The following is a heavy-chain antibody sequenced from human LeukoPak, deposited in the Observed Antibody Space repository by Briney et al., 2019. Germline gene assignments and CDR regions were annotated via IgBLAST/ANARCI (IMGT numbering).Heavy chain of an antibody. D-gene: IGHD3-22*01. J-gene: IGHJ4*02. CDR1: GYTFNNYG. V-gene: IGHV1-18*01. CDR2: ISAYNGHT. CDR3: ARDYYDNTGYLPFDY. Sequence: ASVKVSCKASGYTFNNYGISWVRQAPGQGLEWMGWISAYNGHTNYAQKLQDRVTMTTDTSTSTAYMELRSLRSDDTAVYYCARDYYDNTGYLPFDYWGQGTQVTVSS.